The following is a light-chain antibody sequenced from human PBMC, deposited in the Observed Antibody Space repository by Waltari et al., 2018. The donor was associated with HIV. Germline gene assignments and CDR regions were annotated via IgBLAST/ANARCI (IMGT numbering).Light chain of an antibody. CDR2: AAS. J-gene: IGKJ1*01. CDR1: QGIGHS. CDR3: QKYNSAPRT. Sequence: DVQMTQSPSSLSASVGDRVSSTCRASQGIGHSLAWYQQKPGKVPNLLIYAASTLQSGVPARFSRSGSGTHFTLTISSLQPEDIATYYCQKYNSAPRTFGQGTKVEIK. V-gene: IGKV1-27*01.